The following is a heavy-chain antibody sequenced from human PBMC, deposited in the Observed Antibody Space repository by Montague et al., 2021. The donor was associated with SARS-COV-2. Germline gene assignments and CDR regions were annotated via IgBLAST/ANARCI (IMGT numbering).Heavy chain of an antibody. V-gene: IGHV4-59*01. D-gene: IGHD6-13*01. CDR1: SGSISSYY. CDR2: IYYSGST. J-gene: IGHJ3*02. Sequence: SETLSLTCTVSSGSISSYYWSWIRQPPGKGLEWIGYIYYSGSTNYNPSLKSRVTISVDTSKNQFSLKLSSVTAADTAVYYCARGAGYSGSWYLAFGIWGQGTMVTVSS. CDR3: ARGAGYSGSWYLAFGI.